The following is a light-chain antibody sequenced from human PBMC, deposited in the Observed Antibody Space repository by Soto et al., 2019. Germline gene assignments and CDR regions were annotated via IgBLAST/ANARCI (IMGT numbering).Light chain of an antibody. V-gene: IGLV2-14*01. J-gene: IGLJ2*01. CDR1: SSDVGGYNY. Sequence: QSALTQPASVSGSPGQSITISCTGTSSDVGGYNYVSWYQQHPGKAPKLMIYDASNRPSGVSNRFSGSKSGNTASLTISGLQAEDDADYYCSSYTSSSTLSVVFGGGTKLTVL. CDR3: SSYTSSSTLSVV. CDR2: DAS.